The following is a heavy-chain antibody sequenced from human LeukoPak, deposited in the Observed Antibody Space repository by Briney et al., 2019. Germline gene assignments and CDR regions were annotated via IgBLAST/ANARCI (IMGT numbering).Heavy chain of an antibody. CDR1: EFTFSSYS. J-gene: IGHJ6*03. Sequence: GGSLRLSCVASEFTFSSYSMIWVRQAPGKGLEWISYISNGSGNRYYADSVKGRFTISRDNAKNLLYLQMNNLRADDAAVYYCARAAKWEFYHYYMDVWGKGTTVAVSS. CDR2: ISNGSGNR. V-gene: IGHV3-48*01. D-gene: IGHD1-26*01. CDR3: ARAAKWEFYHYYMDV.